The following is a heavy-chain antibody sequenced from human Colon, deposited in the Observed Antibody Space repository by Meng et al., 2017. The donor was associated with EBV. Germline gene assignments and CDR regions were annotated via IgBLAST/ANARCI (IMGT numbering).Heavy chain of an antibody. Sequence: LVGCGPDVLRPSVTLSVPFCVVWAFISGSKYYRGWIRQSLGTGLACVARVHSCGRTPCKPYILSRVTIPMDMSKNQFLLKPPSVDAALTAIYYCVRLIVVVLRARGGIGPWGQGTLVTVSS. CDR3: VRLIVVVLRARGGIGP. CDR1: WAFISGSKYY. V-gene: IGHV4-39*01. J-gene: IGHJ5*02. D-gene: IGHD2-2*01. CDR2: VHSCGRT.